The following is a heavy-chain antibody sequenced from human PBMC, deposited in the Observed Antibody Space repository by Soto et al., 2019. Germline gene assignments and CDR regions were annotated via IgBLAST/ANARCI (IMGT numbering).Heavy chain of an antibody. V-gene: IGHV4-34*01. CDR1: GGSFSGYY. CDR3: ARARTFTIFGVVKWFDP. J-gene: IGHJ5*02. Sequence: LETLSLTCAVYGGSFSGYYWSWIRQPPGKGLEWIGEINHSGSTNYNPSLKSRVTISVDTSKNQFSLKLSSVTAADTAVYYCARARTFTIFGVVKWFDPWGQGTLVTVSS. D-gene: IGHD3-3*01. CDR2: INHSGST.